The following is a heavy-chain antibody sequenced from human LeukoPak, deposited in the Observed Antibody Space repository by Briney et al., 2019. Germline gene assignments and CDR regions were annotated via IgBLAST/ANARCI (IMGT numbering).Heavy chain of an antibody. J-gene: IGHJ4*02. Sequence: GASVKVSCKASGGTFSSYAISWVRQAPGQGLEWMGGIIPIFGTANYAQKFQGRVTITADESTSTAYMELSSLRSEDTAVYYCARDLSSKSGYYDGSGYFDYWGQGTLVTVSS. CDR2: IIPIFGTA. D-gene: IGHD3-22*01. CDR3: ARDLSSKSGYYDGSGYFDY. CDR1: GGTFSSYA. V-gene: IGHV1-69*13.